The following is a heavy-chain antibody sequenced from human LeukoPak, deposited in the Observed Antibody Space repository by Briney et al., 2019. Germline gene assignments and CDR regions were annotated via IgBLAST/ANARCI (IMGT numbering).Heavy chain of an antibody. CDR2: INPNSGGT. D-gene: IGHD3-3*01. CDR3: ARAARFLEWLFLFAY. CDR1: VYTFNVYY. J-gene: IGHJ4*02. V-gene: IGHV1-2*02. Sequence: VSVTVSCKASVYTFNVYYMHGVRQAPGQGLEWWGWINPNSGGTNYAQKFQRRVTMTRDTSISTAYMELSRLRSDDTAVYYCARAARFLEWLFLFAYWGQGTLVT.